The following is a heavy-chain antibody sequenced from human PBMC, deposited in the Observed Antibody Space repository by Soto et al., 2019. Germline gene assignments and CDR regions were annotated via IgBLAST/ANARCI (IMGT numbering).Heavy chain of an antibody. CDR3: AGEQGPNYMAV. J-gene: IGHJ6*03. CDR1: GFTFSDSF. CDR2: IGGRDGKI. V-gene: IGHV3-11*01. Sequence: QVQLVESGGGVVKPGGSLRLSCAASGFTFSDSFMSWSRQTPGKGLEWLSDIGGRDGKIYYADSVRGRFTISRDNAKKSVYLQMNRLRAEDTAGYYWAGEQGPNYMAVGGKGTTVTVS.